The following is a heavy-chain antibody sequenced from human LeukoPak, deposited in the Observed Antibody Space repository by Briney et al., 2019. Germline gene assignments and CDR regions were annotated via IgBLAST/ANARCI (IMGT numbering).Heavy chain of an antibody. CDR3: ARGKGFYYYGMDV. V-gene: IGHV3-30-3*01. Sequence: GGSLRLSCAASGFTLSSYAMHWVRQAPGKGLEWVAVISYDGSNKYYADSVKGRFTISRDNSKNTLYLQMNSLRAEDTAVYYCARGKGFYYYGMDVWGQGTTVTVSS. CDR2: ISYDGSNK. CDR1: GFTLSSYA. J-gene: IGHJ6*02.